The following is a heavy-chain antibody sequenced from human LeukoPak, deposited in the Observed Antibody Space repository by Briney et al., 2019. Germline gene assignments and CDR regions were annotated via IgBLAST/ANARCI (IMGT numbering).Heavy chain of an antibody. V-gene: IGHV3-21*01. J-gene: IGHJ6*03. CDR1: GFTFSSYS. CDR3: ARYLATSYYYYYYMDV. CDR2: ISSSSSYI. D-gene: IGHD5-12*01. Sequence: GSLRLSCAASGFTFSSYSMNWVRQAPGKGLEWVSSISSSSSYIYYADSVKGRFTISRDNAKNSLYLQMNSLRAEDTAVYYCARYLATSYYYYYYMDVWGKGTTVTVSS.